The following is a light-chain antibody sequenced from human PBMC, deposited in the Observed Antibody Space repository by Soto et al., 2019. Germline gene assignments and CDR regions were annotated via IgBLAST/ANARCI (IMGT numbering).Light chain of an antibody. V-gene: IGKV1-33*01. CDR1: QDISNY. CDR2: DAS. J-gene: IGKJ1*01. Sequence: DIQMTQSPSSLSASVGDRVTITCQASQDISNYLNWYQQKPGKAPKLLIYDASNLETGVPSRFSGSGSGTDFTFTISSLQPEDIATYYCQQSHSIPLTFGQGTKVEIK. CDR3: QQSHSIPLT.